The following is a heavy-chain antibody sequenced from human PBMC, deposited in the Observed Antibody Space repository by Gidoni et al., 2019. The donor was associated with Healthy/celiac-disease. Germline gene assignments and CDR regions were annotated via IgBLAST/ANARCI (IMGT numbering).Heavy chain of an antibody. CDR1: GFTFSSYA. CDR3: AKDPGSSVWYFDL. CDR2: ISGSGGST. V-gene: IGHV3-23*01. J-gene: IGHJ2*01. Sequence: EVQLLESGGGLVQPGGSLRLSCAASGFTFSSYAMSWVRQAPGKGLEWVAAISGSGGSTYYADSVKGRFTISRDNSKNTLYLQMNSLRAEDTAVYYCAKDPGSSVWYFDLWGRGTLVTVSS. D-gene: IGHD6-25*01.